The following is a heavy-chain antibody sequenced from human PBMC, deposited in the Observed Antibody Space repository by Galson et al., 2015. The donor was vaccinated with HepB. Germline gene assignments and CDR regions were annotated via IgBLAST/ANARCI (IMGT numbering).Heavy chain of an antibody. D-gene: IGHD1-26*01. J-gene: IGHJ4*02. CDR1: GFTFSSYA. CDR3: AREDSGTYSIDY. Sequence: SLRLSCAASGFTFSSYAMHWVRQAPGKGLEWVAVISSDGSNKYYADSVKGRFTISRDNSKNTLYLQMNSLRAEDTAVYYCAREDSGTYSIDYWGQGTLVTVSS. V-gene: IGHV3-30-3*01. CDR2: ISSDGSNK.